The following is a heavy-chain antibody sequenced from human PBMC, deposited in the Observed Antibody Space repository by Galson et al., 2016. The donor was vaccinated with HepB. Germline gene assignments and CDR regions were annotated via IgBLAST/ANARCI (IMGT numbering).Heavy chain of an antibody. CDR3: ARAARPHWYFDL. CDR2: IYYTGST. D-gene: IGHD6-6*01. CDR1: GGSVSSGFYY. J-gene: IGHJ2*01. Sequence: SETLSLTCTVSGGSVSSGFYYWSWIRQPPGEGLEWIGNIYYTGSTNYNPSLKSRVTISVDTSKNQFSLKLNSVTAADTAVYYCARAARPHWYFDLWGRGTLVTVSS. V-gene: IGHV4-61*01.